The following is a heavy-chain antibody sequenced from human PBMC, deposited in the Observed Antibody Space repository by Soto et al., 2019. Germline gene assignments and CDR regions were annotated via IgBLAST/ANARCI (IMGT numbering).Heavy chain of an antibody. Sequence: NPGGSLRLSCAASGFTFSNAWMSWVRQAPGKGLEWVGRIKSKTDGGTTDYAAPVKGRFTISRDDSKNTLYLQMNSLKTEDTAVYYCTTDLTPEMATINYWGQGTLVTVSS. CDR3: TTDLTPEMATINY. V-gene: IGHV3-15*01. CDR1: GFTFSNAW. J-gene: IGHJ4*02. CDR2: IKSKTDGGTT. D-gene: IGHD5-12*01.